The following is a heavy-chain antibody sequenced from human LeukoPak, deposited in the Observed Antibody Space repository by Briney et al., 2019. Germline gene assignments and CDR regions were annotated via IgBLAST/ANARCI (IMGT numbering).Heavy chain of an antibody. J-gene: IGHJ3*02. CDR1: GFIFDEYG. Sequence: RPGGSLRLSCAASGFIFDEYGMSWVRQAPGKGLEWVSGINWNGANTGYGDSVKGRFTISRDSAKNSLHLQMSSLRAEDTALYHCARVQYDTSYHNAFDIWGQGTMVTVSS. V-gene: IGHV3-20*01. CDR2: INWNGANT. CDR3: ARVQYDTSYHNAFDI. D-gene: IGHD3-22*01.